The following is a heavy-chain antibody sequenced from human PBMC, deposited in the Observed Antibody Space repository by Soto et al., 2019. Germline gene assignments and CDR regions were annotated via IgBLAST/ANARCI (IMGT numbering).Heavy chain of an antibody. J-gene: IGHJ4*02. V-gene: IGHV1-18*04. CDR3: AVGVEYGDYGYFDS. CDR1: GYTFSSRG. Sequence: QVQMVQSGTEVKEPGASVKVSCKASGYTFSSRGISWVRQAPGQGLEWLGWISCYNGDTFYAQKVQGRVTMTTDRSTSTAYLDLRNLRSDDTAVYYCAVGVEYGDYGYFDSWGQGTLVTVSS. D-gene: IGHD4-17*01. CDR2: ISCYNGDT.